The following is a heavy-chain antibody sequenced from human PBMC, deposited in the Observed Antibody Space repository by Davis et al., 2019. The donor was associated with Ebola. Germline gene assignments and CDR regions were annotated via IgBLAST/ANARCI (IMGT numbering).Heavy chain of an antibody. D-gene: IGHD6-19*01. CDR3: ARVRSRGDGSGWSRIDY. J-gene: IGHJ4*02. CDR1: GFTFSSYS. CDR2: TSSSSSYI. Sequence: PGGSLRLSCAASGFTFSSYSMNWVRQAPGKGLEWVSSTSSSSSYIYYADSVKGRFTISRDNAKNSLYLQMNSLRAEDTAVYYCARVRSRGDGSGWSRIDYWGQGTLVTVSS. V-gene: IGHV3-21*01.